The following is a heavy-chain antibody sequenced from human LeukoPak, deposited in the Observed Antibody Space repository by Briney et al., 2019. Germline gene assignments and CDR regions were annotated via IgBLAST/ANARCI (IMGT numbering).Heavy chain of an antibody. V-gene: IGHV1-69*05. CDR3: ARDAVVVTASSWFDP. J-gene: IGHJ5*02. D-gene: IGHD2-21*02. CDR1: GGTFSSYA. Sequence: SVKVSGKASGGTFSSYAISWVRQAPGQGLEWMGGIIPIFGTANYAQKFQGRVTITTDESTSTAYMELSSLRSEDTAVYYCARDAVVVTASSWFDPWGQGTLVTVSS. CDR2: IIPIFGTA.